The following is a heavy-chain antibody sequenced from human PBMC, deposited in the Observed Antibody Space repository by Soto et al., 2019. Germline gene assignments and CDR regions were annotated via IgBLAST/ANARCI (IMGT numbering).Heavy chain of an antibody. Sequence: QLQLQESGSGLVKPSQTLSLTCAVSGGSISSGGYSWSWIRQPPGKGLGWIGYIYHSGSTYYNPSLKSRVTISVDRSKNQFSLKLSSVTAADTAVYYCASTDYYDSRGYSYWGQGTLVTVSS. CDR1: GGSISSGGYS. CDR3: ASTDYYDSRGYSY. CDR2: IYHSGST. D-gene: IGHD3-22*01. V-gene: IGHV4-30-2*01. J-gene: IGHJ4*02.